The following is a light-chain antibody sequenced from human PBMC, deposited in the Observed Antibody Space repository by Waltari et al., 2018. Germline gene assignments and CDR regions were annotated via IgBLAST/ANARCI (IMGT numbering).Light chain of an antibody. V-gene: IGKV3-20*01. CDR1: QSVPSNY. CDR2: GAS. J-gene: IGKJ1*01. CDR3: QKYGTSPRT. Sequence: EIVLTQSPGPLSLSPGGRATPSCGASQSVPSNYLAWYQQKPGQAPRLIMFGASTRATGIPDRFSGSGSGTDFTLTISRLEPEDFAVYYCQKYGTSPRTFGQGTKVEIK.